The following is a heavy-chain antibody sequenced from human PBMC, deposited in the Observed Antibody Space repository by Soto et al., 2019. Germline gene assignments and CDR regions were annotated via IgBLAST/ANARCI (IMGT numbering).Heavy chain of an antibody. V-gene: IGHV1-46*01. CDR2: INPSGGST. D-gene: IGHD6-13*01. CDR3: ARDLKNSSSWYYYYYYYGMDV. Sequence: SVKVSCKASGYTFTSYYMHWVRQAPGQGLEWMGIINPSGGSTSYAQKFQGRVTMTRDTSTSTVYMELSSLRSEDTAVYYCARDLKNSSSWYYYYYYYGMDVWGQGTTVTVSS. J-gene: IGHJ6*02. CDR1: GYTFTSYY.